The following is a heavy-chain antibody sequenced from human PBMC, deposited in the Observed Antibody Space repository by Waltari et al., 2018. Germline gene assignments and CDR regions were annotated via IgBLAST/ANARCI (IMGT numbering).Heavy chain of an antibody. D-gene: IGHD3-16*01. CDR3: ARRQLGGAFDP. Sequence: QVQLVQSGAEVKKPGSSVKVSCKASGGTFGSYAISWVRQAPGEGLEWMGGMIPILGTAPNYAQKFQGRLTVTADESTATVYMDLSSLRSDDTAVYYCARRQLGGAFDPWGQGTLVSVSS. CDR2: MIPILGTAP. J-gene: IGHJ5*02. CDR1: GGTFGSYA. V-gene: IGHV1-69*12.